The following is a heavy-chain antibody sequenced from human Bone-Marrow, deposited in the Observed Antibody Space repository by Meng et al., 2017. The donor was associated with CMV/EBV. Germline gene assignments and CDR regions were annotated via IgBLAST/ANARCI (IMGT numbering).Heavy chain of an antibody. Sequence: GESLKISCAASGFTFSSYAMSWVRQAPGKGLEWVAVISYDGSNKYYADSVKGRFTISRDNSKNTLYLQRNSLRAEDTAVYYCARDLVLAYSSSKFWSGACCYGMDVWGQGTTVTVSS. CDR3: ARDLVLAYSSSKFWSGACCYGMDV. J-gene: IGHJ6*02. D-gene: IGHD6-6*01. V-gene: IGHV3-30*04. CDR1: GFTFSSYA. CDR2: ISYDGSNK.